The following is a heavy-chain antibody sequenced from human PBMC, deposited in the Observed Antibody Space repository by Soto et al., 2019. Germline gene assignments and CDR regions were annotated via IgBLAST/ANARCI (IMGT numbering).Heavy chain of an antibody. CDR3: ARGVAAGVDF. CDR2: MSPKTGNT. D-gene: IGHD2-15*01. J-gene: IGHJ4*02. V-gene: IGHV1-8*01. Sequence: ASVKVSCKAPGYTFTSLDINWMRQAPGQGLEWMGWMSPKTGNTGYAQKFQDRVTMTWNIATSTAYMDLSSLTSENTAVYYCARGVAAGVDFWGQGTLVTVS. CDR1: GYTFTSLD.